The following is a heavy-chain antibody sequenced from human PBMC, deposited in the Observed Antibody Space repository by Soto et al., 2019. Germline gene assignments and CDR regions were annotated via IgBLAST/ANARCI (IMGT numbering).Heavy chain of an antibody. J-gene: IGHJ4*02. Sequence: SETLSLTCAASGYSISSGYYWGWIRQPPGKGLEWIGSIYHSGSTYYNPSLKSRATISVDTSKNQFSLKLSSVTAADTAVYYCARVYCSSTSCYTHFDYWGQGTLVTVSS. CDR2: IYHSGST. V-gene: IGHV4-38-2*01. CDR3: ARVYCSSTSCYTHFDY. D-gene: IGHD2-2*02. CDR1: GYSISSGYY.